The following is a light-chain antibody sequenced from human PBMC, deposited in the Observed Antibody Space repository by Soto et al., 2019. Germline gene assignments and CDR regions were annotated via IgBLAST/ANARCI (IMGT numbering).Light chain of an antibody. J-gene: IGKJ5*01. V-gene: IGKV3D-15*01. Sequence: EIVMTQSPATLSVSPGERATLSCRASQSVSRNLAWYQQKPGQAPGLLIYGASSRATGIPDRFSGSGSGTDFTLTISRLESEDFAVYYCQQYNNWPPITFGQGTRLEIK. CDR2: GAS. CDR1: QSVSRN. CDR3: QQYNNWPPIT.